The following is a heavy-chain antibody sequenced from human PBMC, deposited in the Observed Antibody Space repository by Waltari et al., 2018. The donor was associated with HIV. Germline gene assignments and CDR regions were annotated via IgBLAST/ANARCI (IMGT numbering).Heavy chain of an antibody. CDR3: ARDGRKNSSSWGYYYYGMDV. CDR1: GYTFTSYG. V-gene: IGHV1-18*01. Sequence: QVQLVQSGAEVKKPGASVKVSCKASGYTFTSYGISWVRQAPGQGLEWMGWISAYNGNTNYAQKLQGRVTMTTDTSTSTAYMELRSLRSDDTAVYYCARDGRKNSSSWGYYYYGMDVWGQGTTVTVSS. CDR2: ISAYNGNT. D-gene: IGHD6-13*01. J-gene: IGHJ6*02.